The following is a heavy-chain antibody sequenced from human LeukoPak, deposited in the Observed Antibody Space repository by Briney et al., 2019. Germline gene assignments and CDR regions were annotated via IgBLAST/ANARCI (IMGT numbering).Heavy chain of an antibody. CDR3: ARGEFALA. V-gene: IGHV3-48*03. CDR1: GFTFSSYE. J-gene: IGHJ5*02. Sequence: GGSLRLSCAASGFTFSSYEMNWVRQAPGKGLEWVSYISSTGTTTHYADFVKGRFTISRDNAKKSLYLQMNSLRAEDTAVYYCARGEFALAWGQGTLVTVS. CDR2: ISSTGTTT.